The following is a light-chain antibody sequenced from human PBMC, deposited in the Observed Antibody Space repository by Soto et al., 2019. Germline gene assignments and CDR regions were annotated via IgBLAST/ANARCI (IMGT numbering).Light chain of an antibody. Sequence: IRMYLSASALSSSVRDRVTITCRASQTINSWLAWYQQKPGKAPKVLIFDASSLKTGVPSRFSGSGSGTEFTLTISILQPDDFATYCCQHYDGYSSGPFGQGTKV. CDR2: DAS. V-gene: IGKV1-5*01. J-gene: IGKJ1*01. CDR3: QHYDGYSSGP. CDR1: QTINSW.